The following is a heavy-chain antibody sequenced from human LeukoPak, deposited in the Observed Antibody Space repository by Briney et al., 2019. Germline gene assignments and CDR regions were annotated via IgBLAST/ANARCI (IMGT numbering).Heavy chain of an antibody. CDR3: ARSDSSGYYPDY. D-gene: IGHD3-22*01. V-gene: IGHV3-30-3*01. Sequence: GGSLRLSCAASGFTFSSYAMHWVRQAPGKGLEWVAVISYDGSNKYYADSVKGRFTISRDNSKNTLYLQMNSLRAEDTAVYYCARSDSSGYYPDYWGQGTLATVSS. J-gene: IGHJ4*02. CDR1: GFTFSSYA. CDR2: ISYDGSNK.